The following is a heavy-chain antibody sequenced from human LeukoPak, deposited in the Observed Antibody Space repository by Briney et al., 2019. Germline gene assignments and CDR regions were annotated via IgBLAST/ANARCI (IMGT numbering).Heavy chain of an antibody. CDR2: IYHSGST. CDR3: ARDSPVARRHYYYYMDV. J-gene: IGHJ6*03. D-gene: IGHD5-12*01. Sequence: SETLSLTCTVSGYSMSSGYYWGWSRQPPGKGLEWIGSIYHSGSTYYNPSLKSRVTISVETSKNHFSLKLSSVTAADTAVYYCARDSPVARRHYYYYMDVWGKGTTVTVSS. V-gene: IGHV4-38-2*02. CDR1: GYSMSSGYY.